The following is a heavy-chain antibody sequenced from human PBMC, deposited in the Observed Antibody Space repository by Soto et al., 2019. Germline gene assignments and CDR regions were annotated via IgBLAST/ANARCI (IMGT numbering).Heavy chain of an antibody. CDR3: AKGLSGYSSGWYSYWYFDL. Sequence: EVQLLESGGGLVQPGGSLRLSCAASGFTFSSNAMSWVRLAPGKGLEWVSGISGSGGSTYYADSVKGRFTISRDNSKNTLYLQMNSLRAEDTAVYYCAKGLSGYSSGWYSYWYFDLWGRGTLVTVSS. J-gene: IGHJ2*01. CDR1: GFTFSSNA. V-gene: IGHV3-23*01. CDR2: ISGSGGST. D-gene: IGHD6-19*01.